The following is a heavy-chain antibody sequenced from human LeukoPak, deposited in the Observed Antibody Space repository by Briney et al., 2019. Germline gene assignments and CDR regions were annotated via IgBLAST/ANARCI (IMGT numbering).Heavy chain of an antibody. D-gene: IGHD2-2*01. CDR3: ARDVPPASCCGPFGFDY. CDR1: GYTFTSYDG. Sequence: ASVKVSCKASGYTFTSYDGSSWGRQPPGQVLEGMGWISAYNGNTNYAQKLQGRVTLTKDTSTSKAHMELRGLRSEDTAVYYCARDVPPASCCGPFGFDYWGQGTLVTVSS. J-gene: IGHJ4*02. V-gene: IGHV1-18*01. CDR2: ISAYNGNT.